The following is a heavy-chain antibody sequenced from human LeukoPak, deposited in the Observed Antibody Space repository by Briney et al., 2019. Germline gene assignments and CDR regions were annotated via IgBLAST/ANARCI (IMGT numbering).Heavy chain of an antibody. CDR2: IIPIFGTA. J-gene: IGHJ5*02. V-gene: IGHV1-69*13. CDR3: ARDRGIAVTSWFDP. D-gene: IGHD6-19*01. CDR1: GGTFSSYA. Sequence: SVKVSCKASGGTFSSYAISWVRQAPGQGLEWMGGIIPIFGTANYAQKFQGRVTITADESTSTAYMELSSLRSGDTAVYYCARDRGIAVTSWFDPWGQGTLVTVSS.